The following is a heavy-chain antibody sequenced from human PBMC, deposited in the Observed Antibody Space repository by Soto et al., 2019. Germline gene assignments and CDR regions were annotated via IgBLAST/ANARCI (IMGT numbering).Heavy chain of an antibody. J-gene: IGHJ3*02. V-gene: IGHV1-69*02. CDR1: GGPFSLHT. Sequence: KGSCQASGGPFSLHTISWVRQAPGQGLEWMGRIIPILGIANYAQKFQGRVTITADKSTSTAYMELSSLRSEDTAVYYCARYCSGGSCYGEGEDAFDIWGQGTMVTVSS. CDR3: ARYCSGGSCYGEGEDAFDI. CDR2: IIPILGIA. D-gene: IGHD2-15*01.